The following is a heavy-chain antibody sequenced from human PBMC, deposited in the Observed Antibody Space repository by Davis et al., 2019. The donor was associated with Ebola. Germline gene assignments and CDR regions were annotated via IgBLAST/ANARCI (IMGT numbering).Heavy chain of an antibody. CDR2: IFHSGNT. J-gene: IGHJ3*02. D-gene: IGHD2-21*01. V-gene: IGHV4/OR15-8*01. Sequence: ESLKISCAASGFTFSSYSMNWVRQAPGKGLEWIGEIFHSGNTKYNPSLNNRVSISVDKSKNQFSLRLTTVTAADTAVYFCAREAPASGGDRDAFDIWGQGRMVTVSS. CDR3: AREAPASGGDRDAFDI. CDR1: GFTFSSYSM.